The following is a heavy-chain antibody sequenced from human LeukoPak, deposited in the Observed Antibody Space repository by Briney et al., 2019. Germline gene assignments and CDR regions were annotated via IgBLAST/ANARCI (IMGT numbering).Heavy chain of an antibody. CDR2: IYYSGST. Sequence: SETLSLTCTVSGGSISSYYWSWIRQPAGKGLEWIGYIYYSGSTNYNPSLKSRVTISVDTSKNQFSLKLSSVTAADTAVYYCARQLTTVTTRLDYWGQGTLVTVSS. CDR3: ARQLTTVTTRLDY. J-gene: IGHJ4*02. CDR1: GGSISSYY. V-gene: IGHV4-59*01. D-gene: IGHD4-17*01.